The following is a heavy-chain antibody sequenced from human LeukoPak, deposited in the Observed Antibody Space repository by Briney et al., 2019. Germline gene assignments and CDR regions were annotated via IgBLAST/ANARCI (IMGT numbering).Heavy chain of an antibody. J-gene: IGHJ4*02. CDR3: ARVGSGGAWFDF. V-gene: IGHV4-59*01. Sequence: SETLSLTCTVSSGSLTGYYWSWIRQPPGKGLEWIAYVYATGTTNYNPTLKTRATISMDTSKNQLSLTLTSVTAADTAVYYCARVGSGGAWFDFWGQGTLVSVSS. D-gene: IGHD6-19*01. CDR1: SGSLTGYY. CDR2: VYATGTT.